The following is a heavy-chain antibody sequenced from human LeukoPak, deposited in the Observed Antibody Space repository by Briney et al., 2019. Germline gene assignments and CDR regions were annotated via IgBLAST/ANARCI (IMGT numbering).Heavy chain of an antibody. Sequence: GGALRLSCAASGFTFSSYWLHWVRQAPGKGLVWVSRINSDGSSTSYADSVKGRFTISRDNAKNTLCLQMNRLRAEDTAVYYCARDQSDIVATTPIDYWGQGTLVTVSS. D-gene: IGHD5-12*01. J-gene: IGHJ4*02. CDR2: INSDGSST. V-gene: IGHV3-74*01. CDR1: GFTFSSYW. CDR3: ARDQSDIVATTPIDY.